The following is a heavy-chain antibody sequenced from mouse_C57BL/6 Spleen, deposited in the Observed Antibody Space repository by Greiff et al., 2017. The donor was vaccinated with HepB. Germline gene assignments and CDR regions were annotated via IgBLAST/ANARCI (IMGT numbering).Heavy chain of an antibody. CDR3: TRASYYYGSSYWFAY. CDR2: IDPETGGT. Sequence: LTPVHGLEWIGAIDPETGGTAYNQKFKGKAILTADKSSSTAYMELRSLTSEDSAVYYCTRASYYYGSSYWFAYWGQGTLVTVSA. D-gene: IGHD1-1*01. V-gene: IGHV1-15*01. J-gene: IGHJ3*01.